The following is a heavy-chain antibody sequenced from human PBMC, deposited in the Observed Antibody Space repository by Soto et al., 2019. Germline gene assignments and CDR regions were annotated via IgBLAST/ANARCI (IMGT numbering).Heavy chain of an antibody. D-gene: IGHD5-12*01. CDR3: ARDRAGYSGYDLYYYYYYGMDV. Sequence: PGCSLRLSCAASGFTFSSYSMNWVRQAPGKGLEWVSSISSSSSYIYYADSVKGRFTISRDNAKNSLYLQMNSLRAEDTAVYYCARDRAGYSGYDLYYYYYYGMDVWGQGTTVTVSS. J-gene: IGHJ6*02. CDR2: ISSSSSYI. CDR1: GFTFSSYS. V-gene: IGHV3-21*01.